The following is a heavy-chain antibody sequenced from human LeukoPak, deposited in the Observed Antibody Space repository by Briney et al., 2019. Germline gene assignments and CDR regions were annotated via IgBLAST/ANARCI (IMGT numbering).Heavy chain of an antibody. CDR1: GFTFSSYA. CDR2: ISGSGGST. Sequence: GGSLRLSCAASGFTFSSYAMSWVRQAPGKGLEWVSAISGSGGSTYYADSVKGRFTISRDNSKSTLYLQMNSLRAEDTAVYYCAKDRGSGYYFPRGLDYWGQGTLVTVSS. V-gene: IGHV3-23*01. CDR3: AKDRGSGYYFPRGLDY. D-gene: IGHD3-22*01. J-gene: IGHJ4*02.